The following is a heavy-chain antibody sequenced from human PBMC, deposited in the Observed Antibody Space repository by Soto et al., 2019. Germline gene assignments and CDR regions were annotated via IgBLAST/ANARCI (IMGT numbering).Heavy chain of an antibody. J-gene: IGHJ6*02. V-gene: IGHV4-34*01. CDR1: GGSFSGYY. CDR2: INHSGST. D-gene: IGHD6-13*01. Sequence: SETQSLTCAVYGGSFSGYYWSWIRQPPGKGLEWIGEINHSGSTNYNPSLKSRVTISVDTSKNQFSLKLSSVTAADTAVYYCARDRAAAGSYYYYGMDVWGQGTTVTVSS. CDR3: ARDRAAAGSYYYYGMDV.